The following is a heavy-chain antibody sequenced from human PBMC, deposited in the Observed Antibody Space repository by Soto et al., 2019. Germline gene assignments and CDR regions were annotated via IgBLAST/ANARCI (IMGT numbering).Heavy chain of an antibody. V-gene: IGHV6-1*01. Sequence: SQTLSLTCAISGDSVSSNSAAWNWIRQSTSRGLEWPGRTYYRSKWYNDYAVSVTSRITINPDTSKNQFSLQLNSVTPEDTAVYYCAREMGDGYNYIDYWGQGTLVTVSS. CDR1: GDSVSSNSAA. CDR3: AREMGDGYNYIDY. CDR2: TYYRSKWYN. D-gene: IGHD5-12*01. J-gene: IGHJ4*02.